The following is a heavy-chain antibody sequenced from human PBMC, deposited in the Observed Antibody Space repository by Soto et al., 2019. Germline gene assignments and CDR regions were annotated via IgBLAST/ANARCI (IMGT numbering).Heavy chain of an antibody. CDR3: ARGRTVSSIGPRLV. Sequence: QIQLVQSGAEVKKPGASVKVSCKATGYDFFNYGVSWVRQAPGQGLEGMGWVSPKSGNTDYARKVEGRGTMTTDTSTSTAYMERRGLRSDDTAVYYCARGRTVSSIGPRLVWCQETLVRVSS. V-gene: IGHV1-18*01. D-gene: IGHD1-1*01. CDR1: GYDFFNYG. J-gene: IGHJ1*01. CDR2: VSPKSGNT.